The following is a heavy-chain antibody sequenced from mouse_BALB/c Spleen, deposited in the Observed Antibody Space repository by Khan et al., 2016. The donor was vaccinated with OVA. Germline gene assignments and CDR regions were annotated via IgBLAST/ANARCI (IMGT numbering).Heavy chain of an antibody. D-gene: IGHD2-14*01. Sequence: QVQLKQSGPELKKPGETVKISCKASGYAFTNNGMNWARQAPGKGLKWMGWINTYTGEPTYAADFKGRFAFSLETSASTAYLQINTLKNEDTATYFCARVGYSGTMDYWGQGTSVTVSS. J-gene: IGHJ4*01. CDR3: ARVGYSGTMDY. CDR2: INTYTGEP. V-gene: IGHV9-3-1*01. CDR1: GYAFTNNG.